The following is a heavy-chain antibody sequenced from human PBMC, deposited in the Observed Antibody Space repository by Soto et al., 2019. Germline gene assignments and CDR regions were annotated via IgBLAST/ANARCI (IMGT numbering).Heavy chain of an antibody. D-gene: IGHD3-22*01. CDR3: ARASSSGSYFFDY. J-gene: IGHJ4*02. Sequence: SETLSLTCTVSSGSISSGDYYWNWIRRPPGKGLGWIGYIYYSGSTYYNPSLKSRITISVDTSKNQFSPKLSSVTAADTAVYYCARASSSGSYFFDYWGQGTLVTAPQ. CDR1: SGSISSGDYY. V-gene: IGHV4-30-4*01. CDR2: IYYSGST.